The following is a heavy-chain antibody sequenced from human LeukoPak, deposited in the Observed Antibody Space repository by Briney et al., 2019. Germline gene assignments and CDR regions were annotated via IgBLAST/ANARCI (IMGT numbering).Heavy chain of an antibody. CDR2: ISYDGSNK. CDR1: GFTLNSYG. J-gene: IGHJ4*02. V-gene: IGHV3-30*18. Sequence: GGSLRLSCAPSGFTLNSYGKHWVRQAPGKGLEWVAVISYDGSNKYYADSVKGRFTISRDNSKNTLYLQMNSLRAEDTAVYYCAKVWQGMGIRLIDYWGQGTLVTVSS. CDR3: AKVWQGMGIRLIDY. D-gene: IGHD7-27*01.